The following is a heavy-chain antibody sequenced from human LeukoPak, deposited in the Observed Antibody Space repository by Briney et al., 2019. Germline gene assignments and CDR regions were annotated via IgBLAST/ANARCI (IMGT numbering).Heavy chain of an antibody. Sequence: GGSLRLSCAASGFTFSSFGLHWVRQAPGKGLEWVAMISYDGSNKYYADSVKGRFTISRDSSENTLYVQMNSLRPEDTAVYYCARDRGGATHGYFDLWGRGTLVTVSS. D-gene: IGHD1-26*01. J-gene: IGHJ2*01. CDR1: GFTFSSFG. CDR3: ARDRGGATHGYFDL. CDR2: ISYDGSNK. V-gene: IGHV3-30-3*01.